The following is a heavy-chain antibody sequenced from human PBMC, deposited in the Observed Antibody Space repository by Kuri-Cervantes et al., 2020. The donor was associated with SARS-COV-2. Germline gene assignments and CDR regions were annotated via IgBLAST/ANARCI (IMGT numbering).Heavy chain of an antibody. V-gene: IGHV5-51*01. D-gene: IGHD3-22*01. J-gene: IGHJ4*02. CDR1: GYSFTSYW. CDR2: IYPGDSDT. CDR3: ARQKFHYYDSSGYQGATDY. Sequence: GKSLKISCKGSGYSFTSYWIGWVRQMPGRGLEWMGIIYPGDSDTRYSPSFQGQVTISADKSISTAYLQWSSLKASDTAMYYCARQKFHYYDSSGYQGATDYWGQGTLVTVSS.